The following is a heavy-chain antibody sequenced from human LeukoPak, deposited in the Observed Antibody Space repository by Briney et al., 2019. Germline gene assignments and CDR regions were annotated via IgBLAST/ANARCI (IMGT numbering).Heavy chain of an antibody. Sequence: ASVKVSCKASGGTFSSYAISWVRQAPGQGLEWMGGIIPIFGTANYAQKFQGRVTITADESTSTAYMELCSLRSEDTAVYYCARGAQDCSSTSCLDDAFDIWGPRTMVTVSS. CDR2: IIPIFGTA. CDR1: GGTFSSYA. D-gene: IGHD2-2*01. J-gene: IGHJ3*02. V-gene: IGHV1-69*13. CDR3: ARGAQDCSSTSCLDDAFDI.